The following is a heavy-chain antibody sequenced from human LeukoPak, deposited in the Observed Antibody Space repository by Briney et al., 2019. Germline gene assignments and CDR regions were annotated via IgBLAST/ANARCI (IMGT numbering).Heavy chain of an antibody. D-gene: IGHD2-2*01. Sequence: GALELSWAAAGFHFSSYSMSGGRPAAGKGVEWVSFISRSSSDIFHADSVKGRFTISRDNAKNSLYLQMNSLRAEDTAVYYCARDLPAAVDWGQGTLVTVSS. CDR3: ARDLPAAVD. CDR2: ISRSSSDI. CDR1: GFHFSSYS. V-gene: IGHV3-21*01. J-gene: IGHJ4*02.